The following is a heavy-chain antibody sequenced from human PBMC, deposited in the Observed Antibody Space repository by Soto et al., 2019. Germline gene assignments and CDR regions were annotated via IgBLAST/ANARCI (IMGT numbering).Heavy chain of an antibody. V-gene: IGHV5-10-1*01. CDR2: IDPSDSYT. J-gene: IGHJ6*02. D-gene: IGHD2-2*01. CDR3: ARRQKVIVVVLAAMRYYYYVTDV. CDR1: GYSFTSYC. Sequence: PGESLKISCKGAGYSFTSYCISWVRQMPGKGLEWMGRIDPSDSYTNYSPSFQGHVTILADKSISTAYLQWSSLKATDTAMYYCARRQKVIVVVLAAMRYYYYVTDVWGDRITVTVSS.